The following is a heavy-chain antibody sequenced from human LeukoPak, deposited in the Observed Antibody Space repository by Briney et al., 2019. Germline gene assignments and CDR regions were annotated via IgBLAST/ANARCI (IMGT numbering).Heavy chain of an antibody. V-gene: IGHV4-59*12. Sequence: SSETLSLTCTVSGGSISSYYWSWIRQPPGKGLEWIGYIYYSGSTNYNPSLKSRVTISVDTSKNQFSLKLSSVTAADTAVYYCTRDRELGFWGQGTLVTVSS. CDR2: IYYSGST. CDR1: GGSISSYY. D-gene: IGHD1-26*01. CDR3: TRDRELGF. J-gene: IGHJ4*02.